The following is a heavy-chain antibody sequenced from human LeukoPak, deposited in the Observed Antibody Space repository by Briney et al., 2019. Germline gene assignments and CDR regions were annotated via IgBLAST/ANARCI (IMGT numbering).Heavy chain of an antibody. D-gene: IGHD3-10*01. V-gene: IGHV4-61*02. CDR3: ARERPTTELLWFGEFPHYYYYYMDV. J-gene: IGHJ6*03. CDR2: IYTSGST. Sequence: SETLSLTCTVSGGSISSGSYYWSWIRQPAGKGLEWIGRIYTSGSTNYNPSLKSRVTISVDTSKNQFSLKLSSVTAADTAVYYCARERPTTELLWFGEFPHYYYYYMDVWGKGTTVTISS. CDR1: GGSISSGSYY.